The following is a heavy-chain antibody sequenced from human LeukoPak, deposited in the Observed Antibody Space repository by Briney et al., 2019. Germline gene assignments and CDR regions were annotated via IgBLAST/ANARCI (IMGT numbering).Heavy chain of an antibody. V-gene: IGHV4-4*07. CDR1: GGSISSYY. CDR2: IYTSGST. CDR3: AKVPRFLEWLLYPDPYMDV. J-gene: IGHJ6*03. Sequence: SETLSLTCTVSGGSISSYYWSWIRQPAGKGLEWIGRIYTSGSTNYNPSLKSRVTMSVDTSKNQFSLKLSSVTAADTAIYYCAKVPRFLEWLLYPDPYMDVWGKGTTVTVSS. D-gene: IGHD3-3*01.